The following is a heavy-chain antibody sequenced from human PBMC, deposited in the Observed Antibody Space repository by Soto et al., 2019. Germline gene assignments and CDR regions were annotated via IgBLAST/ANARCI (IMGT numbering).Heavy chain of an antibody. D-gene: IGHD2-2*01. V-gene: IGHV4-31*03. CDR1: GGSISSGGYY. CDR2: IYYSGST. Sequence: SQTLSLTCTVSGGSISSGGYYWSWIRQHPGKGLEWIGYIYYSGSTYYNPSLKSRVTISVDTSKNQFSLKLSSVTAADTAVYYCARESVVCSTSCYPNWFDPWGQGTLVTVS. J-gene: IGHJ5*02. CDR3: ARESVVCSTSCYPNWFDP.